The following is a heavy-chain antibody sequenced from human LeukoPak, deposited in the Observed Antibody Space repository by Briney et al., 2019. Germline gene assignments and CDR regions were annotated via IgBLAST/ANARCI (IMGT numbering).Heavy chain of an antibody. CDR3: VCGGAFDI. CDR1: GYTFTSYD. CDR2: MNPNSGNT. J-gene: IGHJ3*02. V-gene: IGHV1-8*01. Sequence: ASVRVSCKASGYTFTSYDINWVRQATGQGLEWMGWMNPNSGNTGYAQKFQGRVTMTRDTSISTAYMELSSLRSDDTAIYYCVCGGAFDIWGQGTMVTVSS.